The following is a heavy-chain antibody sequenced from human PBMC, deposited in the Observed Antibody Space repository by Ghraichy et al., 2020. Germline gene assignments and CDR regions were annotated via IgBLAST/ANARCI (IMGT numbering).Heavy chain of an antibody. CDR2: INRDGTGT. CDR1: GLTFNTHW. J-gene: IGHJ4*02. V-gene: IGHV3-74*01. CDR3: CGSYGGGGVDY. D-gene: IGHD3-16*01. Sequence: GGSLRLSCAASGLTFNTHWMHWVRQVPGKGLVWVARINRDGTGTNYADSVRGRFTISRDNAKNTLYLQMDSLRVEDTAVFYCCGSYGGGGVDYWGQGTLVTVSS.